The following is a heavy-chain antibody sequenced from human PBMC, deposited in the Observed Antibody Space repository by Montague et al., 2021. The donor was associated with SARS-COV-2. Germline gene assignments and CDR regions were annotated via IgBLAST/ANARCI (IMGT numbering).Heavy chain of an antibody. CDR1: GDSIISTTYY. CDR3: ARHNSKYYGSGNSFDY. Sequence: SETLSLTCTVSGDSIISTTYYWGWIRQPPGKGLEWIGSTYYSGNTYFNPSLKSRLTISVDTSKNQFSLKLSSVTAADTAVYYCARHNSKYYGSGNSFDYWGQGTLVTVSS. J-gene: IGHJ4*02. V-gene: IGHV4-39*01. D-gene: IGHD3-10*01. CDR2: TYYSGNT.